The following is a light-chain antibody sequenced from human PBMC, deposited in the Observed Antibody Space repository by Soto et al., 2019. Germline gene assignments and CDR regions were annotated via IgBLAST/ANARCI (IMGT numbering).Light chain of an antibody. J-gene: IGLJ3*02. V-gene: IGLV2-14*01. Sequence: QSALTQPASVSGSPGQSITISCTATSSDIDTFKIVSWYQHVPGKAPKLIIYEVNNRPSGVSPRFSGSTSGNTASLTISGLQAEDEGDYYCSLRTTFIMMFGGGTKLTVL. CDR2: EVN. CDR1: SSDIDTFKI. CDR3: SLRTTFIMM.